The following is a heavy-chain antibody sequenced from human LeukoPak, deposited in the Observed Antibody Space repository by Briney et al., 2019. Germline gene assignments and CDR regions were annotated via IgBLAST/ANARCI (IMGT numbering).Heavy chain of an antibody. CDR3: ARGXXXIRAYXFXI. V-gene: IGHV1-69*13. CDR1: GGTFSSYA. CDR2: IIPIFGTA. J-gene: IGHJ3*02. Sequence: SVKVSCKASGGTFSSYAISWVRQAPGQGLEWMGGIIPIFGTASYAQKFQGRVTITADESTSTDYMELRSLRSEDTAVYYCARGXXXIRAYXFXIWGQGXXVTV.